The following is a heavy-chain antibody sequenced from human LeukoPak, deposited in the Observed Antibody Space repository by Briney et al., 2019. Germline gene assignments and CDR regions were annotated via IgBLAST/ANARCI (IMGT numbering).Heavy chain of an antibody. V-gene: IGHV3-9*01. CDR2: ISWNSGGI. CDR3: AKGQGAAGTSGDY. Sequence: GRSLRLSCAASGLTFDDYAMHWVRQAPGKGLEWVSGISWNSGGIGYADSVKGRFTISRDNAKNSLYLQMNSLRAEDTALYYCAKGQGAAGTSGDYWGQGTLVTVSS. J-gene: IGHJ4*02. D-gene: IGHD6-13*01. CDR1: GLTFDDYA.